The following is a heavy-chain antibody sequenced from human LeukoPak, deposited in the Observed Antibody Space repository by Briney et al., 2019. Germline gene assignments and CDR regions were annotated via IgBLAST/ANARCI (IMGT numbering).Heavy chain of an antibody. J-gene: IGHJ4*02. D-gene: IGHD3-22*01. CDR3: AKDMYYYDSSAFDY. CDR2: ISGDGGSI. V-gene: IGHV3-43*02. CDR1: GFTFDDYA. Sequence: GGSLRLSCAASGFTFDDYAMHWVRQAPGKGLEWVSLISGDGGSIYYADSVKGRFTISRDNSKNSLYLQMNSLRTEDTALYYCAKDMYYYDSSAFDYWGQGTLVTVSS.